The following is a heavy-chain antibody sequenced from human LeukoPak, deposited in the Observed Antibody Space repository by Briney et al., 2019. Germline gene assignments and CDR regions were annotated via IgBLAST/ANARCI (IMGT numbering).Heavy chain of an antibody. CDR3: ARGPSGYHNT. CDR1: GFTFSSYG. Sequence: GSLRLSCAASGFTFSSYGMQWVRQAPGKGLEWVAFIRYDASNEYHADSVKGRFTISRDNSKNTLYLQMNSLRAEDTAVYYCARGPSGYHNTGGQGTLVTVSS. CDR2: IRYDASNE. D-gene: IGHD5-12*01. J-gene: IGHJ4*02. V-gene: IGHV3-30*02.